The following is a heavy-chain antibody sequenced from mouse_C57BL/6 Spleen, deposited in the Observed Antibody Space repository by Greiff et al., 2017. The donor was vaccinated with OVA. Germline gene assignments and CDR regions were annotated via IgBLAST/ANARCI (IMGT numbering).Heavy chain of an antibody. D-gene: IGHD2-10*02. CDR3: ARPSKNYAMDY. Sequence: VKLQESGAELARPGASVKMSCKASGYTFTSYTMHWVKQRPGQGLEWIGYINPSSGYTKYNQKFKDKATLTADKSSSTAYMQLSSLTSEDSAVYYCARPSKNYAMDYWGQGTSVTVSS. CDR2: INPSSGYT. J-gene: IGHJ4*01. V-gene: IGHV1-4*01. CDR1: GYTFTSYT.